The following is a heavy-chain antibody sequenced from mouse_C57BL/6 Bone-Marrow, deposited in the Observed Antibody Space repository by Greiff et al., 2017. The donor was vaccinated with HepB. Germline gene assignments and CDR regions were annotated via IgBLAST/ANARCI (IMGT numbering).Heavy chain of an antibody. D-gene: IGHD4-1*01. CDR2: INSDGGST. V-gene: IGHV5-2*01. Sequence: EVQLQESGGGLVQPGESLKLSCESNEYEFPSHDMPWVRKTPEKRLELVAAINSDGGSTYYPDTMERRFIISRDNTKKTLYLQMSSLRSEDTALYYCARRLTGTYAMDYWGQGTSVTVSS. CDR1: EYEFPSHD. CDR3: ARRLTGTYAMDY. J-gene: IGHJ4*01.